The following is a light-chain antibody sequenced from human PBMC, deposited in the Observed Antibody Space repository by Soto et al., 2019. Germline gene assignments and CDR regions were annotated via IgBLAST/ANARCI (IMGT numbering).Light chain of an antibody. V-gene: IGKV3-15*01. J-gene: IGKJ2*01. CDR3: QYYDKWPYT. Sequence: EVVLTQSPATLSVSPGERATLSCRTSQSVGNNLAWYQQKPGQAPRLLMYGAFIRAPGLPGRFRGTGSGTEFTLTISCLQSEDVALYYCQYYDKWPYTFGQGTKVETK. CDR2: GAF. CDR1: QSVGNN.